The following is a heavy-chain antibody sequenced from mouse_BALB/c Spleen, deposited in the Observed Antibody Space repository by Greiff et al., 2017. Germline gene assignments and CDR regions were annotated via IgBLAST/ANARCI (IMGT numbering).Heavy chain of an antibody. CDR3: ARWYGNYDAMDY. CDR2: IYPGDGDT. CDR1: GYAFSSYW. J-gene: IGHJ4*01. Sequence: QVHVKQSGAELVRPGSSVKISCKASGYAFSSYWMNWVKQRPGQGLEWIGQIYPGDGDTNYNGKFKGKATLTADKSSSTAYMQLSSLTSEDSAVYFCARWYGNYDAMDYWGQGTSVTVSS. V-gene: IGHV1-80*01. D-gene: IGHD2-10*02.